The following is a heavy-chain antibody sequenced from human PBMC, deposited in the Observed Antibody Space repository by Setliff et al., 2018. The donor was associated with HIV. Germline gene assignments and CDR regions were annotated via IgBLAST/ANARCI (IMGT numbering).Heavy chain of an antibody. J-gene: IGHJ4*02. CDR3: ARGQDGHSVLFVY. CDR2: IHFTGSS. CDR1: GASIWNYY. Sequence: PSETLSLTCTVSGASIWNYYWSWIRQAPGKGLEWIGFIHFTGSSNYNPSLKSRVTISIDTSKHQFSLNLNSVTAADTAMYFCARGQDGHSVLFVYWGQGMLVTVSS. D-gene: IGHD1-26*01. V-gene: IGHV4-59*01.